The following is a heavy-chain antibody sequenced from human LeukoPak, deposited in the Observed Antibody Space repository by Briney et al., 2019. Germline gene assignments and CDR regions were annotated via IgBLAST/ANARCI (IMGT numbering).Heavy chain of an antibody. V-gene: IGHV1-18*04. CDR1: GYTFTGYY. CDR3: ARVAKSGPFDP. D-gene: IGHD5-12*01. J-gene: IGHJ5*02. CDR2: ISAYNGNT. Sequence: ASVKVSCKASGYTFTGYYLHWVRQAPGQGLEWMGWISAYNGNTNYAQKLQGRVTMTTDTSTSTAYMELRSLRSDDTAVYYCARVAKSGPFDPWGQGTLVTVSS.